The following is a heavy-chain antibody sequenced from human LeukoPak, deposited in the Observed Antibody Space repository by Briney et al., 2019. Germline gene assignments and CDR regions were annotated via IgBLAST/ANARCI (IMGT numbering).Heavy chain of an antibody. CDR3: AAALGRYGDYSRGYYFDY. D-gene: IGHD4-17*01. CDR2: VFDSGGA. V-gene: IGHV4-59*13. Sequence: SETLSLTCTVSGASISDYYWSWIRQPPGQGLEWIGYVFDSGGANYNPSLKSRVTISVETSKNQFSVKLGSVTAADTAVYYCAAALGRYGDYSRGYYFDYWGQGALVTVPS. J-gene: IGHJ4*02. CDR1: GASISDYY.